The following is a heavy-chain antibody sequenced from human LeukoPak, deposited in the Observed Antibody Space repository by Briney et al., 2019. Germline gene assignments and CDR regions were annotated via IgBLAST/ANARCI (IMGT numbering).Heavy chain of an antibody. CDR1: GYSINNNYY. V-gene: IGHV4-38-2*02. J-gene: IGHJ5*02. D-gene: IGHD6-19*01. CDR3: ARRQAGWYFVGNWFDP. Sequence: EPSETLSLTCTVSGYSINNNYYWDWIRQPPGKGLEWIASIYHSGTTYYNPALKRRVTISLDTSKNQFSLTLSSVTAADTAVYYCARRQAGWYFVGNWFDPWGQGTLVTVSS. CDR2: IYHSGTT.